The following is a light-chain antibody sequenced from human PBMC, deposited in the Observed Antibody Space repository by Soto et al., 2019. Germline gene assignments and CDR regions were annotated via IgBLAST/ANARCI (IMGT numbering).Light chain of an antibody. V-gene: IGLV1-47*02. CDR1: SSNIGSTY. Sequence: QSVLTQPPSASGTPGQRVTISCSGSSSNIGSTYVYWYQHLPGTAPKLLIYSNNLPPSGVPDRFSGSKSGTSASLAISGLRCEDEADYYCAAWDDSLSGVVFGGGTKLTVL. CDR2: SNN. J-gene: IGLJ2*01. CDR3: AAWDDSLSGVV.